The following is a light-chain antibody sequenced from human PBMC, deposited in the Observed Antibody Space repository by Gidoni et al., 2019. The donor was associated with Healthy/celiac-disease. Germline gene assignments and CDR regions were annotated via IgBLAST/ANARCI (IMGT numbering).Light chain of an antibody. CDR2: DAS. CDR3: QQRSNWPPYT. V-gene: IGKV3-11*01. Sequence: EIVLTQSPATLSLSPGERTTLSCSASQSVSSYLAWYQQKPGQAPRLLIYDASNRATGIPARFSGSGSGTDFTLTISSREPEDVAVYYCQQRSNWPPYTFGQGTKLEIK. CDR1: QSVSSY. J-gene: IGKJ2*01.